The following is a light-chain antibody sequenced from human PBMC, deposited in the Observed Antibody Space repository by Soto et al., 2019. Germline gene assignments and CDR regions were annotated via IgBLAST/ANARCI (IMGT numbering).Light chain of an antibody. Sequence: ENVVTQSPGTLSLSPGDRATLSCRAGQRVTWDYVAWYQQKPGQAPSLLIYGASIRATGVPDRFSGSGSGTDCTLTISRLEPEDFAVYYCQQYVRSPYTFGQGTNLEIK. CDR3: QQYVRSPYT. CDR1: QRVTWDY. J-gene: IGKJ2*01. CDR2: GAS. V-gene: IGKV3-20*01.